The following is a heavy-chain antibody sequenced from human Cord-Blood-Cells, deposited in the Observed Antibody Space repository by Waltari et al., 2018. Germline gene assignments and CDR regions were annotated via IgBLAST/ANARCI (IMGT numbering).Heavy chain of an antibody. CDR1: GGSFSGYY. J-gene: IGHJ4*02. CDR2: INHSGST. CDR3: ASRTDSSSDY. V-gene: IGHV4-34*01. Sequence: QVQLQQRGAGLLKPSETLSLTCAVYGGSFSGYYWSWIRQPPGKGLEWIGEINHSGSTNYHPSLNRRVTRSVDTSKNQFSLKLSSVTAADTAVYYCASRTDSSSDYWGQGTLVTVSS. D-gene: IGHD6-6*01.